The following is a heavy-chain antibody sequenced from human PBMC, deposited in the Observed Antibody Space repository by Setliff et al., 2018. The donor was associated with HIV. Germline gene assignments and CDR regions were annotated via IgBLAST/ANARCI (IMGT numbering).Heavy chain of an antibody. Sequence: ASVKVSCKASGYTFSSYAITWVRQAPGQGLEWMGSINLYKDDTHYAQKFQDRVAMTADTSTNTVYMELRSLRSDDTAVYYCARYALCCDDCSDEGADIWGQGTLVTVSS. V-gene: IGHV1-18*01. CDR1: GYTFSSYA. CDR2: INLYKDDT. D-gene: IGHD2-21*01. J-gene: IGHJ4*02. CDR3: ARYALCCDDCSDEGADI.